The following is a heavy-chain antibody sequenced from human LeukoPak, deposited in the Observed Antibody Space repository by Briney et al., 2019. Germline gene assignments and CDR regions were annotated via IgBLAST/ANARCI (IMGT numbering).Heavy chain of an antibody. CDR2: IYYSGST. Sequence: SETLSLTCTVSGFSISSYYWSWVRQPPGKGLEWIGYIYYSGSTNYNPSLKSRVTISVDTSKNQFSLKLTSVTASETAVYYCARDLGDGYNWAYWGQGTLVTVSS. J-gene: IGHJ4*02. D-gene: IGHD5-24*01. V-gene: IGHV4-59*01. CDR1: GFSISSYY. CDR3: ARDLGDGYNWAY.